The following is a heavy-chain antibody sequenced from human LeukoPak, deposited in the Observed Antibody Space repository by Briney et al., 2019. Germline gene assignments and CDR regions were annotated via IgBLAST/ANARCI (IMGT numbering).Heavy chain of an antibody. J-gene: IGHJ6*04. CDR1: GGSFSGYY. CDR2: INHSGST. Sequence: PSETLSLTCAVYGGSFSGYYWSWIRQPPGKGLEWIGEINHSGSTNYNPSLKSRVTISVDTSKNQFSLKLSSVTAADTAVYYCARGRIAVPVVGMGVWGKGTTVTVSS. V-gene: IGHV4-34*01. D-gene: IGHD6-19*01. CDR3: ARGRIAVPVVGMGV.